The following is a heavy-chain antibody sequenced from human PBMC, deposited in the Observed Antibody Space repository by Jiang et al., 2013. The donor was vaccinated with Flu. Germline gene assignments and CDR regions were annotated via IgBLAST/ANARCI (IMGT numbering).Heavy chain of an antibody. J-gene: IGHJ4*02. CDR2: TYYRSKWYF. V-gene: IGHV6-1*01. D-gene: IGHD2-2*02. CDR3: ARNSFLQYTLYFDC. CDR1: GDSVSSNSAA. Sequence: QTLSLTCAISGDSVSSNSAAWNWIRQSPSRGLEWLGRTYYRSKWYFDYAASVKSRITINPDTSKNQFSLQLNSVTPEDTAVYYCARNSFLQYTLYFDCWGQGTLVTVSS.